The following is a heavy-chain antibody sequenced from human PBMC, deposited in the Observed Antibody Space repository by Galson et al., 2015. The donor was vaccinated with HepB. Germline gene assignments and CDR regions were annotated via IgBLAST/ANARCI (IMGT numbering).Heavy chain of an antibody. CDR3: ARDPQRGYSGYDFFAFEI. D-gene: IGHD5-12*01. V-gene: IGHV3-11*06. CDR2: ISSSSSYT. CDR1: GFTFSDYY. J-gene: IGHJ3*02. Sequence: SLRLSCAASGFTFSDYYMSWIRQAPGKGLEWVSYISSSSSYTNYADSVKGRFTISRDNAKNSLYLQMNSLRAEDTAVYYCARDPQRGYSGYDFFAFEIWGQGTMVTVSS.